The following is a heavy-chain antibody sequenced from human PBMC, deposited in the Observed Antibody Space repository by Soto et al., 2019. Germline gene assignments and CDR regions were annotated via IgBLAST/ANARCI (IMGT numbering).Heavy chain of an antibody. Sequence: SLRPPCAASGFTFSSYSMNWVRQAPGKGLEWVSYISSSSSTIYYADSVKGRFTISRDNAKNSLYLQMNSLRAEDTAVYYCARGWTYDAFDIWGQGTMVTVSS. J-gene: IGHJ3*02. CDR3: ARGWTYDAFDI. V-gene: IGHV3-48*01. CDR1: GFTFSSYS. D-gene: IGHD2-15*01. CDR2: ISSSSSTI.